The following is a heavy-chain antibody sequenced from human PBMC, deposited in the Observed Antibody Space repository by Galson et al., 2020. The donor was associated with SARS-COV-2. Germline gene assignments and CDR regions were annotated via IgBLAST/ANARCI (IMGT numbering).Heavy chain of an antibody. CDR3: ARDRRWPNWFDP. CDR1: GFTVSNNY. Sequence: GESLKISCAASGFTVSNNYMNWVRQGPGKGLEWVSIVYSVGSTYYADSVKGRFTISRDNSKNTLYLQMNSLGAEDTVVYYCARDRRWPNWFDPWGQGALVTGSS. CDR2: VYSVGST. J-gene: IGHJ5*02. D-gene: IGHD4-17*01. V-gene: IGHV3-53*05.